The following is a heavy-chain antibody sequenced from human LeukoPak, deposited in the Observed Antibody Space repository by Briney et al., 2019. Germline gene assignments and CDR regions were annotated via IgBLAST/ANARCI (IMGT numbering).Heavy chain of an antibody. CDR1: GFTFSSYS. CDR3: ARDAASYSSGWYYDY. Sequence: PGGSLRLSCAASGFTFSSYSMNWVRQAPGKGLEWVSHISSSSSTIYYADSVEGRFTISRDNAKNSLYLQMNSLRAEDTAVYYCARDAASYSSGWYYDYWGQGTLVTVSS. D-gene: IGHD6-19*01. J-gene: IGHJ4*02. V-gene: IGHV3-48*01. CDR2: ISSSSSTI.